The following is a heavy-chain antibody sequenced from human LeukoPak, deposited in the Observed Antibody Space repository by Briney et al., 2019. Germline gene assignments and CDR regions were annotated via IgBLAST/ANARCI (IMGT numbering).Heavy chain of an antibody. J-gene: IGHJ4*02. D-gene: IGHD3-10*01. CDR2: IYYSGST. Sequence: SETLSLTCTVSGGSISSYYWSWIRQPPGKGLEWIGYIYYSGSTNYNPSLKSRVTISVDTSKNQFSPKLSSVSAADTAVYYCARSVGEKTPFDYWGQGTLVTVSS. V-gene: IGHV4-59*01. CDR3: ARSVGEKTPFDY. CDR1: GGSISSYY.